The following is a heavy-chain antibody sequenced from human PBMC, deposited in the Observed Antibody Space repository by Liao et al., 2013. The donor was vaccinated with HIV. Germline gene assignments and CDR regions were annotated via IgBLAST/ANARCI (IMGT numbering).Heavy chain of an antibody. V-gene: IGHV4-34*02. Sequence: QVQPQQWGTRLLKSSETLSLSCGVYGGSFNGYYWSWIRQSPGRGLEWIGEINHNGTTNYNPSLKSRASISADTSKNQFSLKLKSVTAADTAVYYCVSEKGLVDNWGQGVLVTVS. CDR3: VSEKGLVDN. D-gene: IGHD3/OR15-3a*01. CDR1: GGSFNGYY. CDR2: INHNGTT. J-gene: IGHJ4*02.